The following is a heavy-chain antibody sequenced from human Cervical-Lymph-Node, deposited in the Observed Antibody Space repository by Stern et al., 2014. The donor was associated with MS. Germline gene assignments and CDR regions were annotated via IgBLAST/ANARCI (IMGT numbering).Heavy chain of an antibody. CDR1: GFTFSRNW. Sequence: EVQLEESGGGLVQPGGSLRLSCAASGFTFSRNWMHWVRQAPGKGLVWVSRIKSDGSSTNYEDSVKGRFTISRDNAKNTLYLQMNSLRAEDTAVYYCARENWYLDLWGRGTQVTVSS. J-gene: IGHJ2*01. V-gene: IGHV3-74*01. CDR3: ARENWYLDL. CDR2: IKSDGSST.